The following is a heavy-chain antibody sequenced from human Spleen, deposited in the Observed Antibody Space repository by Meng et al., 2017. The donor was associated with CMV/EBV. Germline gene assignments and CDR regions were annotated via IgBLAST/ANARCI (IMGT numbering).Heavy chain of an antibody. J-gene: IGHJ6*02. D-gene: IGHD3-22*01. CDR3: ARAGYYDSNGMDV. CDR2: IYYSGST. V-gene: IGHV4-59*01. Sequence: SETLSLTCTVSGDSMKTYYWSWLRQSPGRGLEWIGHIYYSGSTDYNPSLKSRVTISVDTSKNQFSLKLSSVTAADTAVYYCARAGYYDSNGMDVWGQGTTVTVSS. CDR1: GDSMKTYY.